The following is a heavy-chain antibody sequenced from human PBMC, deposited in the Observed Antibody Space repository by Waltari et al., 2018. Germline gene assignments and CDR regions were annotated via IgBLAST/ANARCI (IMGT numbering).Heavy chain of an antibody. D-gene: IGHD6-13*01. V-gene: IGHV4-34*01. J-gene: IGHJ4*02. Sequence: QVQLQQWGAGLLKPSETLSLTCAVYGGSFSGYYWSWIRQPPGKGLEWIGEINHSGSTNYNPSLKSRVTISVDTSKNQFSLKLSSVTAADTAVYYCARGQQLVDSSSWIEDRDDYWGQGTLVTVSS. CDR2: INHSGST. CDR3: ARGQQLVDSSSWIEDRDDY. CDR1: GGSFSGYY.